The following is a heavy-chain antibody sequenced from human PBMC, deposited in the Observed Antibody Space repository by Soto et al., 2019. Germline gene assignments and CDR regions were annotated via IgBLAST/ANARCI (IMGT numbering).Heavy chain of an antibody. CDR3: ARVERGTATTVVDAFDI. V-gene: IGHV4-34*01. D-gene: IGHD1-1*01. CDR2: MSHSGGA. J-gene: IGHJ3*02. CDR1: GGFVSSGSYY. Sequence: QVQLQQWGAGLLKPSETLSLTCAVYGGFVSSGSYYWGWIRQPPGKGLEWIGEMSHSGGAHFNPALKSRVTISVATSKKQFSLKMSSVTAADTALYYCARVERGTATTVVDAFDIWGPGTMVTVSS.